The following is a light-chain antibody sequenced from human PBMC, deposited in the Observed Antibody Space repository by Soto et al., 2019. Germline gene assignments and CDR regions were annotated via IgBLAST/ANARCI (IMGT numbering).Light chain of an antibody. CDR3: SSYARSTTLV. V-gene: IGLV2-23*01. CDR1: SSDVGSYNL. Sequence: QSALTQPASVSGSSGQSITISCTGTSSDVGSYNLVSWYQQHPGKAPKLIIYDASKRPSGVSNRFSGSKSGITASLTISGLQAEDEADYYCSSYARSTTLVFGGGTKLTVL. J-gene: IGLJ2*01. CDR2: DAS.